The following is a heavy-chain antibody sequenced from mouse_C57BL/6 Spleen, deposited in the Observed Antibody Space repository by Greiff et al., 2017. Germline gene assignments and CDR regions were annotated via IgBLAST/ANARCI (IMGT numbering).Heavy chain of an antibody. J-gene: IGHJ2*01. CDR2: IYPGDGDT. Sequence: VQLQQSGPELVKPGASVKISCKASGYAFSSSWMNWVKQRPGKGLEWIGRIYPGDGDTNYNGKFKGKATLTADKSSSTAYMQLSSLTSEDSAVYFCARSGTGTRGYFDYWGQGTTLTVSS. D-gene: IGHD4-1*01. V-gene: IGHV1-82*01. CDR1: GYAFSSSW. CDR3: ARSGTGTRGYFDY.